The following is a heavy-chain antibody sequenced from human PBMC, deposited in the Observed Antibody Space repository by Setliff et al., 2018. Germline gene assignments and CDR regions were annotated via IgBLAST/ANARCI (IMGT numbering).Heavy chain of an antibody. D-gene: IGHD4-4*01. J-gene: IGHJ6*03. CDR2: INTNTGNP. Sequence: VASVKVSCKASGYSFSTYAMSWIRQAPGQGLEWMGWINTNTGNPSYAQDFTGRLVFSLDTSVSTAYLQISSLKAEDSAVYYCARASRFGTTVWKGDYYMDVWGKATRVTVSS. V-gene: IGHV7-4-1*02. CDR1: GYSFSTYA. CDR3: ARASRFGTTVWKGDYYMDV.